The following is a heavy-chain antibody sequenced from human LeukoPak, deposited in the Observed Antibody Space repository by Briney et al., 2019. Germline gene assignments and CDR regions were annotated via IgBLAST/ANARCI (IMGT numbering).Heavy chain of an antibody. CDR3: ARHNREYASDSPLDY. CDR2: IYPGYSDT. D-gene: IGHD1-14*01. CDR1: EYSFTTYW. V-gene: IGHV5-51*01. J-gene: IGHJ4*02. Sequence: GESLKISCKGSEYSFTTYWIVWVRQMPGKGLEWMGIIYPGYSDTRYSPSFQAQVTISAAKSISTAYLQWSSLKASDTAIYYCARHNREYASDSPLDYWGQGTLVTVSS.